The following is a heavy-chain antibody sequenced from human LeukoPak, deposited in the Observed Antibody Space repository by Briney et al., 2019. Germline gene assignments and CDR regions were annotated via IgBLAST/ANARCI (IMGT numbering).Heavy chain of an antibody. D-gene: IGHD2-21*02. J-gene: IGHJ4*02. V-gene: IGHV4-39*07. CDR2: IYYSGSA. Sequence: PSETLSLTCNVSSGTISSSSYFWGWIRQPPGNGLEWIGNIYYSGSANYNPSLKSRVTISVDTSKNRFSLKLSSVTAADTAVYYCARVSYCGGDCYPFDYWGQGTLVTVSS. CDR3: ARVSYCGGDCYPFDY. CDR1: SGTISSSSYF.